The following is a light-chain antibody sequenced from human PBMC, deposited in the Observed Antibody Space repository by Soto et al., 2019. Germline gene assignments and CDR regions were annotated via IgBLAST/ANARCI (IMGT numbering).Light chain of an antibody. CDR2: AAS. CDR1: QGFSNY. Sequence: DIQLTQSPSFLSASVGDRVTVTCRASQGFSNYLAWYQQQPGKAPKLLIYAASTLHSGVPSRFSGSGSGTEFALTISSLQPEDFATYYCLQLGTYPLTFGGGTKVEIK. V-gene: IGKV1-9*01. J-gene: IGKJ4*01. CDR3: LQLGTYPLT.